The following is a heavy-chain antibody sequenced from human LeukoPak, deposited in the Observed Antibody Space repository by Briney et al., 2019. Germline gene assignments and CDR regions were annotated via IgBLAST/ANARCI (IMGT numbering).Heavy chain of an antibody. D-gene: IGHD5-24*01. CDR1: GFTFSTYW. V-gene: IGHV3-7*01. CDR3: ARAPGEMAYWDY. CDR2: IKQDGSEK. J-gene: IGHJ4*02. Sequence: GWSLRLSCAASGFTFSTYWMSWVRQAPGKGLEWVANIKQDGSEKYYVDSVKGRFTMSRDNAKNSVYLQMNSLRAEDTAIYYCARAPGEMAYWDYWGQGTLVTVSS.